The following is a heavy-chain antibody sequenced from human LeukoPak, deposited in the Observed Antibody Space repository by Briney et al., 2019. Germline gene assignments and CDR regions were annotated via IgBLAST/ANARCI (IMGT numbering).Heavy chain of an antibody. CDR1: GYSFTSYW. D-gene: IGHD3-22*01. CDR2: IYPGDSDT. Sequence: GESLKISCKGSGYSFTSYWIGWVRQMPGRGLEWMGIIYPGDSDTRYSPSFQGQVTISADKSIITAYLQWSSLKASDTAMYYCARRFPANYGNSGLHIDYWGQGTLVTVSS. J-gene: IGHJ4*02. CDR3: ARRFPANYGNSGLHIDY. V-gene: IGHV5-51*01.